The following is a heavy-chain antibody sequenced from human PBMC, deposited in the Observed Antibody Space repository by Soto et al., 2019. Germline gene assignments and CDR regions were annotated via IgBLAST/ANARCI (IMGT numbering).Heavy chain of an antibody. CDR2: INPNSGGT. V-gene: IGHV1-2*04. D-gene: IGHD4-17*01. CDR3: ATTTADYGDYAFDY. CDR1: GYTFTGYY. Sequence: ASVKVSCKASGYTFTGYYMHWVRQAPGQGLEWTGWINPNSGGTNYAQKFQGWVTMTRDTSISTAYMELSRLRSDDTAVYYCATTTADYGDYAFDYWGQGTLVTVSS. J-gene: IGHJ4*02.